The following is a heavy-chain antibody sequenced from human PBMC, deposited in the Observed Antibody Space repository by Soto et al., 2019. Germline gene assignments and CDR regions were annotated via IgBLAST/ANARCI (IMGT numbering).Heavy chain of an antibody. Sequence: HGESLKISCKGSGYSFTSYWIGWVRQMPGKGLEWMGIIYPGDSDTRYSPSFQGQVTISADKSISTAYLQWSSLKASDTAMYYCARSPVDTAIHNGGMDVWGQGTTVTVSS. D-gene: IGHD5-18*01. J-gene: IGHJ6*02. V-gene: IGHV5-51*01. CDR1: GYSFTSYW. CDR3: ARSPVDTAIHNGGMDV. CDR2: IYPGDSDT.